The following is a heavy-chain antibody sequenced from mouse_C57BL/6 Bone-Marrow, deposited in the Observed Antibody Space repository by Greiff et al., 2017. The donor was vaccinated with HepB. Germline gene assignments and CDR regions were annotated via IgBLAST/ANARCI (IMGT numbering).Heavy chain of an antibody. V-gene: IGHV1-69*01. CDR2: IDPSDSYT. J-gene: IGHJ1*03. D-gene: IGHD2-10*01. Sequence: QVQLQQPGAELVMPGASVKLSCKASGYTFTSYWMHWVKQRPGQGLEWIGEIDPSDSYTNYNQKFKGKSTLTVDKSSSTAYMQLSSLTSEDSAVYYCARDGPYYGNSYWYFDVWGTGTTVTVSS. CDR3: ARDGPYYGNSYWYFDV. CDR1: GYTFTSYW.